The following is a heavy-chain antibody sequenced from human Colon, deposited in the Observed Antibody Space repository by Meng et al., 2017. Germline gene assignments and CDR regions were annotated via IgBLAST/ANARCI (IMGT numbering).Heavy chain of an antibody. CDR1: GGYNISGGYY. J-gene: IGHJ4*02. CDR3: ARAGLHSYYFDF. Sequence: QERRLEAGPGLVNPPLTLSLLCSVSGGYNISGGYYWSWIRQHPQKGLEWIGYISNSGSAYYNPSLKSRVSISVDTSKNQFSLKMDTVTAADTALYYCARAGLHSYYFDFWGQGTLVTVSS. D-gene: IGHD2-21*01. CDR2: ISNSGSA. V-gene: IGHV4-31*02.